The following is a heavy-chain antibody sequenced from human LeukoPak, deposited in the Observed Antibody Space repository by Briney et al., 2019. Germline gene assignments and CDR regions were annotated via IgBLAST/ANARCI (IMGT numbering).Heavy chain of an antibody. CDR1: GFTFSSYE. Sequence: GGSLRLSCAASGFTFSSYEMNWVRQAPGKGLEGVSYISSSGSTIYYADSVKGRFTISRDNAKNSLYLQMNSLRAEDTVVYYCARDRAITGSDYWGQGTLVTVSS. CDR3: ARDRAITGSDY. CDR2: ISSSGSTI. V-gene: IGHV3-48*03. J-gene: IGHJ4*02. D-gene: IGHD1-20*01.